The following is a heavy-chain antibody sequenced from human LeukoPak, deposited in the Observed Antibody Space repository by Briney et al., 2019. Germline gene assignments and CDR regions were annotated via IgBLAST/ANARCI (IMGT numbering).Heavy chain of an antibody. D-gene: IGHD4-23*01. V-gene: IGHV4-59*12. CDR3: ASEQVVRYGMDV. Sequence: SETLSLTCTVSGGSISSYYWSWIRQPPGKGLEWIGSIYYSGSTYYNPSLKSRVTISVDTSKNQFSLKLSSVTAADTAVYYCASEQVVRYGMDVWGQGTTVTVSS. J-gene: IGHJ6*02. CDR1: GGSISSYY. CDR2: IYYSGST.